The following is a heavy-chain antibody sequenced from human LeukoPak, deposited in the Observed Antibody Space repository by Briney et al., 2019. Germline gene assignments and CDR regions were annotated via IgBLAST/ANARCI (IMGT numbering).Heavy chain of an antibody. CDR3: AKVTGGDMITYGGLDY. Sequence: PGGSLRLSCAASRFTFSNYAMSWVRQAPGKGLEWVSAISGNGDITYYTDSVKGRFTISRDNSKNTLYLQMNSLRAEDTAIYYCAKVTGGDMITYGGLDYWGQGTLVTVSS. J-gene: IGHJ4*02. CDR2: ISGNGDIT. V-gene: IGHV3-23*01. CDR1: RFTFSNYA. D-gene: IGHD3-16*01.